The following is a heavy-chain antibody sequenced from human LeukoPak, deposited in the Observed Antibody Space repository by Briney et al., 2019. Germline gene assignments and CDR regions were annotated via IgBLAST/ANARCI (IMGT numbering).Heavy chain of an antibody. Sequence: GAPVKVSCKASGYTFTGYYVYWVRQAPGQGLEWMGRLNPNSGGTNYAQKFQGRVTMTRDTSISTVYMELSRLRSDDTAVYYCARRDTAMASLGFDYWGQGTLVTVSS. V-gene: IGHV1-2*06. CDR2: LNPNSGGT. CDR1: GYTFTGYY. D-gene: IGHD5-18*01. CDR3: ARRDTAMASLGFDY. J-gene: IGHJ4*02.